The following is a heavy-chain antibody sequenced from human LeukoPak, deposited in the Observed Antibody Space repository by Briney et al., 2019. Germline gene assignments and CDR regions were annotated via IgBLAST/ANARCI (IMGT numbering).Heavy chain of an antibody. CDR3: VKDQSGSGSW. D-gene: IGHD3-10*01. J-gene: IGHJ4*02. V-gene: IGHV3-64D*06. Sequence: GGSLTLSCSASGFTFSTYAMHWVRQAPGKGLEYVSSITSDGGSTYYADSVKGRFTISRDNSKNTLYLQVNSLRPEDTAVYYCVKDQSGSGSWWGQGTLVTVSS. CDR2: ITSDGGST. CDR1: GFTFSTYA.